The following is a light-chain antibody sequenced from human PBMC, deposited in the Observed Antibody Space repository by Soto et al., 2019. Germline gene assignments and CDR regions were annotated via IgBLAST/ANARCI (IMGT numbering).Light chain of an antibody. CDR2: GAS. J-gene: IGKJ5*01. CDR1: HSVNSH. V-gene: IGKV3-15*01. CDR3: QQYKNWPL. Sequence: MVMYQSPATLSVTQGERVTLSCRTSHSVNSHVAWYQQKPGQAPRLLLYGASTRATGIPVRFSGSGFGTEFTLTISSLQSEDFAVDYCQQYKNWPLFGQGTRLEIK.